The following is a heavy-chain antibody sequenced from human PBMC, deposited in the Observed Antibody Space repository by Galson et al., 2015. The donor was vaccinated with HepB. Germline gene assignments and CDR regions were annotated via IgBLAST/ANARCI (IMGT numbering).Heavy chain of an antibody. Sequence: SLRLSCAASGFSFSIHAMHWVRQAPGKGLEWVAIIYYDGSSKYYTESAKGRFTISRDNSKNTLYLEMSNLRVEDTALYYCAKGRPIVVPIGAFDIWGQGTMVTVSS. J-gene: IGHJ3*02. CDR3: AKGRPIVVPIGAFDI. V-gene: IGHV3-33*06. D-gene: IGHD3-22*01. CDR1: GFSFSIHA. CDR2: IYYDGSSK.